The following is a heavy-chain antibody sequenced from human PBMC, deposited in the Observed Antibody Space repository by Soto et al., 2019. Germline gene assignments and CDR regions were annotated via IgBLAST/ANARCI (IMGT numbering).Heavy chain of an antibody. V-gene: IGHV1-8*01. D-gene: IGHD3-10*01. CDR1: GDTFTTSD. J-gene: IGHJ4*02. Sequence: ASVKVSCKASGDTFTTSDINWVRQATGHGLEWMGWINPNSGSIGYAQRFQGRVTMTRDTAIRTAYMEVSSLRSDDTAVYYCARGRASGSYYLLDYWGQGTLVTVSS. CDR3: ARGRASGSYYLLDY. CDR2: INPNSGSI.